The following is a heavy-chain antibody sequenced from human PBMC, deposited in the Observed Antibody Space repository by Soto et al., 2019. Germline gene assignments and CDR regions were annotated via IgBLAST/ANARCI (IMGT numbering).Heavy chain of an antibody. Sequence: QITLKESGPTLVKPTQTLTLTCTFSGFSLNTGGVGVGWIRQPPGEGLEWLALIYWDDDKRYRPSLKSRLTITKDTSRNQVVLTMTHMDPVDTATYYCAHRRHPGGHYDSSGYSYWGQGILVTVSS. D-gene: IGHD3-22*01. CDR3: AHRRHPGGHYDSSGYSY. CDR2: IYWDDDK. V-gene: IGHV2-5*02. J-gene: IGHJ4*02. CDR1: GFSLNTGGVG.